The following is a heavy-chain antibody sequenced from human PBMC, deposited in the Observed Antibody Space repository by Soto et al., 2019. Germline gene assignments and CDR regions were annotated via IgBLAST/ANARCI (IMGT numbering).Heavy chain of an antibody. V-gene: IGHV3-30-3*01. CDR3: ARVLTMLGGY. Sequence: PGGSLRLSCAASGFTFSSYAMHWVRQAPGKGLEWVAVISYDGSNKYYADSVKGRFTISRDNSKNTLYLQMNSLRAEDTAVYYCARVLTMLGGYWGQGTLVTVSS. D-gene: IGHD3-10*02. J-gene: IGHJ4*02. CDR1: GFTFSSYA. CDR2: ISYDGSNK.